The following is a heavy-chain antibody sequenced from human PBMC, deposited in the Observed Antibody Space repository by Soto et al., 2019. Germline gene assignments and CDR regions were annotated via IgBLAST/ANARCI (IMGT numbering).Heavy chain of an antibody. Sequence: EVQLLESGGGLVQPGGSLRLSCAASGFTFSSYAMSWVRQAPGKGMEWVSAISGSGGSTYYADSVKGRFTISRDNSKNTLHLPVNSLRAEDTAVYHCAKDRVEHQLLAYDYWGQGTLVTVSS. CDR1: GFTFSSYA. D-gene: IGHD2-2*01. V-gene: IGHV3-23*01. J-gene: IGHJ4*02. CDR3: AKDRVEHQLLAYDY. CDR2: ISGSGGST.